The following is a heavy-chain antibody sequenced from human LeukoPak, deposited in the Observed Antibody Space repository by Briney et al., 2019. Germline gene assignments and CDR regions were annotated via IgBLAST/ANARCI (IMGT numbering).Heavy chain of an antibody. CDR1: GFTFSSYE. CDR3: AELGITMIGGV. Sequence: GGSLRLSCAASGFTFSSYEMNWVRQAPGKGLEWVSYISSSGSTIYYANSVKGRFTISRDNAKNSLYLQMNSLRAEDTAVYYWAELGITMIGGVWGKGTTVTISS. J-gene: IGHJ6*04. D-gene: IGHD3-10*02. V-gene: IGHV3-48*03. CDR2: ISSSGSTI.